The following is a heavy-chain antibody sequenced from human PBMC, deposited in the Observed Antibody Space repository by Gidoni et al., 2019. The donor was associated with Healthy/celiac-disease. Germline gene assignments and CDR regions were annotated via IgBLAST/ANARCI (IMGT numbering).Heavy chain of an antibody. J-gene: IGHJ3*02. CDR1: GFPFSRYA. V-gene: IGHV3-64*01. D-gene: IGHD3-10*01. Sequence: EVQLVESGGGLVQPGGSLRLSCAASGFPFSRYAMHWVRQAPGKGLEYVSAISSNGGSTYYANSVKGRFTISRDNSKNTLYLQMGSLRAEDMAVYYCARTKLRPRPWRFGERDAFDIWGQGTMVTVSS. CDR3: ARTKLRPRPWRFGERDAFDI. CDR2: ISSNGGST.